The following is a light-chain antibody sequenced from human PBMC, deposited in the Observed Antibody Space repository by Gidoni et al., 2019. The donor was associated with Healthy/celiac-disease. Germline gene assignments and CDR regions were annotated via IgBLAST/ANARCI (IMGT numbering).Light chain of an antibody. CDR3: QQSYSTPNT. V-gene: IGKV1-39*01. CDR1: QSISSY. CDR2: AAS. Sequence: DIQMTKSPSSLSASVGDRVTITCRASQSISSYLNWYQQKPGKAPKLLIYAASSLQSGVPSRFSGSGSGTDFTLTISSLQPEDFATYYCQQSYSTPNTFGQGTKVEIK. J-gene: IGKJ1*01.